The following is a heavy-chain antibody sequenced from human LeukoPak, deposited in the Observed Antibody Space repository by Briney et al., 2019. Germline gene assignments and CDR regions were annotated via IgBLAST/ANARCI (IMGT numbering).Heavy chain of an antibody. Sequence: SETLSLTCTVSGGSISSYYWSWIRQVAGKGLEWIGYIYYSGSTNYNPSLKSRVTISVDTSKNQFSLKLSSVTAADTAVYYCARDPIDLGGVFDYWGQGTLVTVSS. V-gene: IGHV4-59*01. D-gene: IGHD3-16*01. CDR2: IYYSGST. J-gene: IGHJ4*02. CDR1: GGSISSYY. CDR3: ARDPIDLGGVFDY.